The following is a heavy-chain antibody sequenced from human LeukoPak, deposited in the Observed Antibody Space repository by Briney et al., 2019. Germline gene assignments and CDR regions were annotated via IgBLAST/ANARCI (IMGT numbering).Heavy chain of an antibody. D-gene: IGHD2-21*02. Sequence: ASVKVSCKASGYTFTSYGISWVRQAPGQGLEWMGWISAYNGNTNYAQKLQGRVTMTTDTSTSTAYMELRSLRSDDTAVYYCARDFSAYCGGDCSGPSYYYYGMDVWGQGTTVTVSS. CDR2: ISAYNGNT. J-gene: IGHJ6*02. CDR1: GYTFTSYG. V-gene: IGHV1-18*01. CDR3: ARDFSAYCGGDCSGPSYYYYGMDV.